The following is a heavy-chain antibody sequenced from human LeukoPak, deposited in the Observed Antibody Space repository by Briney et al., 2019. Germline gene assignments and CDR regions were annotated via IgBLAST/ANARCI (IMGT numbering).Heavy chain of an antibody. J-gene: IGHJ4*02. CDR3: ARDGVGIAVAGSDY. D-gene: IGHD6-19*01. V-gene: IGHV3-21*01. CDR2: ISSSSSYI. CDR1: GFTFSSYS. Sequence: GGSLRLSCAASGFTFSSYSMTWVRQAPGKGLEWVSSISSSSSYIYYADSVKGRFTISRDNAKNSLYLQMNSLRAEDTAVYYCARDGVGIAVAGSDYWGQGTLVTVSS.